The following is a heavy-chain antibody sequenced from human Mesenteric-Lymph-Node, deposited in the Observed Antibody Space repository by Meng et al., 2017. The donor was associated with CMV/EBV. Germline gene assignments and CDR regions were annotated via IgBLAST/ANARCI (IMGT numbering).Heavy chain of an antibody. V-gene: IGHV3-21*01. J-gene: IGHJ4*02. CDR1: ELTFRSYA. Sequence: CAASELTFRSYAMTWVRQAPGKGLEWVSSISSSSTYIYYADSLKGRFTTSRDNAKNSLYLQLNSLRAEDTAVYYCARTIYGGNQRVDYWGQGTLVTVSS. CDR3: ARTIYGGNQRVDY. CDR2: ISSSSTYI. D-gene: IGHD1-26*01.